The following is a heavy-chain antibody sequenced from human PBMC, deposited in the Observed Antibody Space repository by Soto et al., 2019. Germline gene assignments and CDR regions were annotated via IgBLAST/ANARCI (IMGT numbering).Heavy chain of an antibody. J-gene: IGHJ6*02. CDR3: AKARGRSNWVNYYGLDV. CDR2: ITYDGSYS. D-gene: IGHD1-1*01. Sequence: QEQLVESGGGVVQSGRSLRLSCVGSGFVFRHFGMHWVRQAPGKGLEWVALITYDGSYSHYADVVKCRFTIARDDDKATVSLQMDNLTPEDTALYYCAKARGRSNWVNYYGLDVWGQGTTVTVSS. V-gene: IGHV3-30*18. CDR1: GFVFRHFG.